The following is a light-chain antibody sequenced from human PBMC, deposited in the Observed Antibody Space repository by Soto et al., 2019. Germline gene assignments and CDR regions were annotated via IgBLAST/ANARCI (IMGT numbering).Light chain of an antibody. CDR1: QSVNNY. V-gene: IGKV3-11*01. CDR2: DAS. CDR3: QHRNNRPFS. J-gene: IGKJ3*01. Sequence: IVLRDSPSTLSLSPLERASLSFMASQSVNNYLAWYQQRPGQAPRLLIYDASNRATGIPARFSGSGSGTDFTLTISSLEPEDFAVYYCQHRNNRPFSFGPGTKVDIK.